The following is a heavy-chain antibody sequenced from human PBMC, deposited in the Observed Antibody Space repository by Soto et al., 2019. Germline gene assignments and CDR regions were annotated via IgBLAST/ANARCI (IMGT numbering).Heavy chain of an antibody. D-gene: IGHD5-18*01. CDR2: IYYSGST. CDR3: ARGGAQLWYFDY. J-gene: IGHJ4*02. V-gene: IGHV4-30-4*01. CDR1: GGSISSGDYY. Sequence: SETLSLTCTVPGGSISSGDYYWSWIRQPPGKGLEWIGYIYYSGSTYYNPSLKSRVTISVDTSKNQFSLKLSSVTAADTAVYYCARGGAQLWYFDYWGQGTLVTVSS.